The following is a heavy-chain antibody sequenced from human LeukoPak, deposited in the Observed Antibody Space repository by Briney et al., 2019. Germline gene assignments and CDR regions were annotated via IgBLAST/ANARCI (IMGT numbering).Heavy chain of an antibody. CDR3: ARVFDWLPYYFDY. D-gene: IGHD3-9*01. J-gene: IGHJ4*02. Sequence: GASMKVSCKASGYTFTGYFIHWVRQAPGQGLEWMGWINPNSGGTNYAQKFQGRVTMTRDTPVSTAYMELSRLRSDDTAVYYCARVFDWLPYYFDYWGQGTLVTVSS. CDR2: INPNSGGT. CDR1: GYTFTGYF. V-gene: IGHV1-2*02.